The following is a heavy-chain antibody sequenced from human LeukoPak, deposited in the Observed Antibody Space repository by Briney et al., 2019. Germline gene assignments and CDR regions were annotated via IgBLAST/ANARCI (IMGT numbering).Heavy chain of an antibody. J-gene: IGHJ3*01. D-gene: IGHD2-8*01. CDR3: ARDLYCTLGVCFSPGAFDL. V-gene: IGHV1-18*01. Sequence: GASVKVSCKASGYRFTRYGLSWVRQAPGQGLEWMGWIAAYNLKANYAQNLQGRVTISTDESTSTAYMELSSLRSEDTAIYYCARDLYCTLGVCFSPGAFDLWGQGTMVTVSS. CDR1: GYRFTRYG. CDR2: IAAYNLKA.